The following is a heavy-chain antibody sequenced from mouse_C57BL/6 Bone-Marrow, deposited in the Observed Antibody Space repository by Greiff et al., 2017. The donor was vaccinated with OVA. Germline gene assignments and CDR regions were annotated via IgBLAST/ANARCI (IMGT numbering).Heavy chain of an antibody. CDR3: ARYSNYVWYFDV. D-gene: IGHD2-5*01. V-gene: IGHV14-3*01. J-gene: IGHJ1*03. CDR2: IDPANGNT. CDR1: GFNIKNTY. Sequence: EVQLKESVAELVRPGASVKLSCTASGFNIKNTYMHWVKQRPEQGLEWIGRIDPANGNTKYAPKFQGKATITADTSSNTAYLHLTSLTSEDTAICYCARYSNYVWYFDVWGTGTTVTVSS.